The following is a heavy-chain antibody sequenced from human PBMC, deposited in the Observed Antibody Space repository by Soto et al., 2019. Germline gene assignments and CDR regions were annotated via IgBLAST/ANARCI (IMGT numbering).Heavy chain of an antibody. D-gene: IGHD2-15*01. Sequence: QVQLVQSGAEVKKPGASVKVSCKASGYTFTSYGISWVRQAPGQGLEWLGWISSYNGNTNNAQKLQGRVTMTTDTSTSTADMELRSLRPDDTAVYYCARGLVVVAATDFDYWGQGSLVTVSS. CDR2: ISSYNGNT. V-gene: IGHV1-18*04. CDR3: ARGLVVVAATDFDY. J-gene: IGHJ4*02. CDR1: GYTFTSYG.